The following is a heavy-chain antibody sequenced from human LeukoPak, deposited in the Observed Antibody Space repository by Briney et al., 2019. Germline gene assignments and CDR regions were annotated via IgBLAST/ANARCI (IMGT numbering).Heavy chain of an antibody. CDR3: ARDYDYVSHEDY. D-gene: IGHD3-16*01. J-gene: IGHJ4*02. CDR2: INPRGGST. V-gene: IGHV1-46*01. CDR1: GYTFTSHF. Sequence: GASVKVSCKASGYTFTSHFMHWVRQAPGQGLEWMGIINPRGGSTSYTQKFQGRVTMTRDTSTSTVYMELSSLRSEDTAVYYCARDYDYVSHEDYWGQGTLVTVSS.